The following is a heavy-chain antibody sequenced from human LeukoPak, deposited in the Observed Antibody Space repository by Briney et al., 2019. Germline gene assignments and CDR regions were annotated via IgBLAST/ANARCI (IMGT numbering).Heavy chain of an antibody. Sequence: GGSLRLSCAASGFTFSSYGMHWGRQAPGKGLEWVAVVSYDGSDRHYADSVKGRFTISRDNSKNTLYLQMNSLRAEDTAVYYCATSQPYIVVVVAGDAFDIWGQGTMVTVSS. CDR3: ATSQPYIVVVVAGDAFDI. V-gene: IGHV3-30-3*01. CDR2: VSYDGSDR. CDR1: GFTFSSYG. D-gene: IGHD2-15*01. J-gene: IGHJ3*02.